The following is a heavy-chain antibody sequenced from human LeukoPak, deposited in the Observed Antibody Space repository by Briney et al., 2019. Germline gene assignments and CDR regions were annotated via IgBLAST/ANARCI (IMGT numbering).Heavy chain of an antibody. V-gene: IGHV1-2*02. CDR1: GYTFTSYD. CDR2: INPNSGGT. J-gene: IGHJ4*02. Sequence: ASVKVSCKASGYTFTSYDINWVRQATGQGLEWMGWINPNSGGTNYAQKFQGRVTMTRDTSISTAYMELSRLRSDDTAVYYCARDGDHPKPDYWGQGTLVTVSS. CDR3: ARDGDHPKPDY. D-gene: IGHD7-27*01.